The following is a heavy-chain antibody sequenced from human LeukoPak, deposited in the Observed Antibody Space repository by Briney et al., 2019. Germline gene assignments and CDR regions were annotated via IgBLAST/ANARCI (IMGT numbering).Heavy chain of an antibody. CDR1: GFTFSAYH. D-gene: IGHD2-21*01. V-gene: IGHV3-48*02. Sequence: GGSLRLSCAASGFTFSAYHINWVRQAPGKGLEWISYVSTTGTTIHYADSVKGRFAISRDNAKSSLYLQMNSLRDEDTAVYYCARVWQDYSGVDYWGQGTLVTVSS. CDR2: VSTTGTTI. CDR3: ARVWQDYSGVDY. J-gene: IGHJ4*02.